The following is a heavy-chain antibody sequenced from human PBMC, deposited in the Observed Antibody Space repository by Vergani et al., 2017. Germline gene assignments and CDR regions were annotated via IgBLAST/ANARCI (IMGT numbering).Heavy chain of an antibody. CDR1: GFTFSSYG. J-gene: IGHJ6*03. CDR2: ISYDGSNK. Sequence: QVQLVESGGGVVQPGRSLRLSCAASGFTFSSYGMHWVRQAPGKGLEWVAVISYDGSNKYYADSVKGRFTISRDNSKNTLYLQMNSLRAEDTAVYYCAKEPPGHYYYMDVWGKGTTVTVSS. V-gene: IGHV3-30*18. D-gene: IGHD3-10*01. CDR3: AKEPPGHYYYMDV.